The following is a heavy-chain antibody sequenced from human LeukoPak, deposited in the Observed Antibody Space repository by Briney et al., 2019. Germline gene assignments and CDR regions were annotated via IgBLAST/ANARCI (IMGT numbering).Heavy chain of an antibody. D-gene: IGHD1-26*01. CDR3: ERVGSSGHHNFDY. V-gene: IGHV3-53*01. J-gene: IGHJ4*02. CDR2: IYSDGST. Sequence: GGSLRLSCAASGFTVSSNYMSWVRQAPGKGLEWVSVIYSDGSTYYADSVKGRFTISRDNAKNSLYLQMNSLRAEDTAVYYCERVGSSGHHNFDYWGQGTLVTVSS. CDR1: GFTVSSNY.